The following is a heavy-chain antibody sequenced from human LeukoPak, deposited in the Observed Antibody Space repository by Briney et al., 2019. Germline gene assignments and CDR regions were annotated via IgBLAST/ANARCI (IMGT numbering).Heavy chain of an antibody. Sequence: GYSLRLSCAASGFTFSRYSMNWVRQAPGKGLGWVSSMSSSSGLIYYADSVKGRFTVSRDNAKKSLYLQMNSPRAEDTAVYYCAREFEGSASGAGYWGQGTLVTVSS. J-gene: IGHJ4*02. D-gene: IGHD1-26*01. CDR1: GFTFSRYS. CDR2: MSSSSGLI. V-gene: IGHV3-21*01. CDR3: AREFEGSASGAGY.